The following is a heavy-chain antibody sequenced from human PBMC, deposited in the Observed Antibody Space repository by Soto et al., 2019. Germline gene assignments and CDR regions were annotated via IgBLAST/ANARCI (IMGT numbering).Heavy chain of an antibody. CDR1: GGSFSGYY. Sequence: QVQLQQWGAGLLKPSETLSLTCAVYGGSFSGYYWTWVRQPPGTGLEWIGEINHSGSTNYNPSLKSRVTIPVDTHKNQFSLKLTSVTAADTAVYYCARDKITGLFDYWGQGTLVTVSS. J-gene: IGHJ4*02. D-gene: IGHD2-8*02. V-gene: IGHV4-34*01. CDR3: ARDKITGLFDY. CDR2: INHSGST.